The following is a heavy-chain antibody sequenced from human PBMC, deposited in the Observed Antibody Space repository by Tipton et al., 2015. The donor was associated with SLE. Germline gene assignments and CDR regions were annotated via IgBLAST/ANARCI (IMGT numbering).Heavy chain of an antibody. CDR3: TRGAILLWFGD. D-gene: IGHD3-10*01. J-gene: IGHJ4*02. CDR2: IYYRGST. Sequence: GEALGNSHWTWIRQAAGKGLEWIGYIYYRGSTNYNPSLQSRVTISMATSRNQFSLKLTSVTAADTAVYYCTRGAILLWFGDWGQGTLVTVSS. V-gene: IGHV4-59*12. CDR1: GEALGNSH.